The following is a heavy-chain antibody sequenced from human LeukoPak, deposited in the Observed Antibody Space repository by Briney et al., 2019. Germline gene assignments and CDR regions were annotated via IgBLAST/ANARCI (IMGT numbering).Heavy chain of an antibody. Sequence: GGSLRLSCAASGFTFSSYAMRWVRQAPGKGLEWVSVISGSGGSTYYADSVKGRFAISRDNSKNTLYLQMNSLRADDTAVYYCARGGAAALNDYWGQGTLVTVSS. J-gene: IGHJ4*02. D-gene: IGHD6-13*01. CDR1: GFTFSSYA. CDR2: ISGSGGST. CDR3: ARGGAAALNDY. V-gene: IGHV3-23*01.